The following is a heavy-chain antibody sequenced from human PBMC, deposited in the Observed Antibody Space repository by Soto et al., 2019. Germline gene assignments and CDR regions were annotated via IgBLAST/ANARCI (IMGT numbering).Heavy chain of an antibody. CDR3: ASEYCSGGTCYYYGMDV. J-gene: IGHJ6*02. V-gene: IGHV3-33*01. Sequence: QVQLVESGGGVVQPGRSLRLSCAASGFTFSNYGMHWVRQAPDKGLEWVALIWYDGSNKYYADSVKGRFTISRDNSKNTLYLQMNSLRAEDTAVYYCASEYCSGGTCYYYGMDVWGQGTKVTVS. CDR2: IWYDGSNK. CDR1: GFTFSNYG. D-gene: IGHD2-15*01.